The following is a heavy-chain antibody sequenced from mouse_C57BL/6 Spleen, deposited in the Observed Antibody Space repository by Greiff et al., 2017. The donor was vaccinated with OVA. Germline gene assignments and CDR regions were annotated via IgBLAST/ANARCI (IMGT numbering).Heavy chain of an antibody. J-gene: IGHJ4*01. CDR1: GYTFTDYY. CDR2: INPNNGGT. V-gene: IGHV1-26*01. D-gene: IGHD2-4*01. Sequence: VQLQQSGPELVKPGASVKISCKASGYTFTDYYMNWVKQSHGKSLEWIGDINPNNGGTSYNQKFKGKATLTVDKSSSTAYMELRSLTSEDSAVYYCARGGDYDVSYAMDYWGQGTSVTVSS. CDR3: ARGGDYDVSYAMDY.